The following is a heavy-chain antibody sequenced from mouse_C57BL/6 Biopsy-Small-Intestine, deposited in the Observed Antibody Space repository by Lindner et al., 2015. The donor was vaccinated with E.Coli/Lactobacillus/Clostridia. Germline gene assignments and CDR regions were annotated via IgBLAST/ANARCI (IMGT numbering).Heavy chain of an antibody. CDR3: ARGGDFDY. V-gene: IGHV1-42*01. CDR2: INPSIGYI. D-gene: IGHD1-1*02. Sequence: VQLQESGPELVKPGASVKISCKASGYSFTGYYINWVKQSPEKSLEWIGEINPSIGYITYNQNFKGKATLTVDKSSTTAHMELRSLTSEDSAVYYCARGGDFDYWGQGTTLTVSS. J-gene: IGHJ2*01. CDR1: GYSFTGYY.